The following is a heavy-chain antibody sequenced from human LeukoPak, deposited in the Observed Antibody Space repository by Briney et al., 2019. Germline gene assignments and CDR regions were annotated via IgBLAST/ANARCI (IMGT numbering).Heavy chain of an antibody. CDR3: AKNEGRSGSSPSPYFDY. CDR2: IRYDGSNK. V-gene: IGHV3-30*02. D-gene: IGHD6-6*01. J-gene: IGHJ4*02. CDR1: GFTFSSYG. Sequence: GGSLRLSCAASGFTFSSYGMHWVRQAPGKGLEWVAFIRYDGSNKYYADSVKGRFTISRDNSKNTLYLQMNCLSAEDTAVYYCAKNEGRSGSSPSPYFDYWGQGTLVTVSS.